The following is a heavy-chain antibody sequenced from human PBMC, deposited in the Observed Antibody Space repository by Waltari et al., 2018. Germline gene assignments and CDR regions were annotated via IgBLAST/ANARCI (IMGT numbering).Heavy chain of an antibody. CDR3: VRAENYDYVWGSYRAGWFDP. CDR2: IIPIFGTA. J-gene: IGHJ5*02. CDR1: GGTFSSYA. V-gene: IGHV1-69*01. Sequence: QVQLVQSGAEVKKPGSSVKVSCKASGGTFSSYAISWVRQAPGQGLEWRGGIIPIFGTANYEQKFQGRVTITADESTSTVYMELSSLRSEDTAVYYCVRAENYDYVWGSYRAGWFDPWGQGTLVTVSS. D-gene: IGHD3-16*02.